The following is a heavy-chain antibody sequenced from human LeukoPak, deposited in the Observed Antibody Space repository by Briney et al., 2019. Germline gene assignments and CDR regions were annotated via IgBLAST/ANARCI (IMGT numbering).Heavy chain of an antibody. CDR3: ARDRDSGSYCDY. V-gene: IGHV3-30*04. J-gene: IGHJ4*02. D-gene: IGHD1-26*01. CDR2: IPYDGSNK. CDR1: GFTFSSYA. Sequence: GRSLRLSCAASGFTFSSYAMHWVRQAPGKGLEWVAVIPYDGSNKYYADSVKGRFTISRDNSKNTLYLQMNSLRAEDTAVYYCARDRDSGSYCDYWGQGTLVTVSS.